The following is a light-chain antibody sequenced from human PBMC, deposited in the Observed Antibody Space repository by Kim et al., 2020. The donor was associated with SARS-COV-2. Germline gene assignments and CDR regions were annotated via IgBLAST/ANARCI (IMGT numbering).Light chain of an antibody. V-gene: IGLV1-40*01. CDR3: QSYDSSLSGYV. CDR2: VNS. Sequence: QRVTISCTGSSSNIGAGYDVHWYQQLPGTAPKLLIYVNSNRPSGVPDRFSGSKSGTSASLAITGLQAEDEADYYCQSYDSSLSGYVFGPGTKVTVL. CDR1: SSNIGAGYD. J-gene: IGLJ1*01.